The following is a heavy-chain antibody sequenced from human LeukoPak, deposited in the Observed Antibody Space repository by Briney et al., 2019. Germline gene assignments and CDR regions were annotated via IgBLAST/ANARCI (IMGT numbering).Heavy chain of an antibody. CDR1: GGSISSHY. V-gene: IGHV4-4*07. D-gene: IGHD4-17*01. Sequence: SETLSLTCTVSGGSISSHYWSWIRQPAGKGLEWIGRVYTSGSTNYNPSLKSRVTMSIDTSKNQFSLKLSSVTAADTAVYYCARVAMTTVTEYYFDYWGQGTLVTVSS. CDR2: VYTSGST. CDR3: ARVAMTTVTEYYFDY. J-gene: IGHJ4*02.